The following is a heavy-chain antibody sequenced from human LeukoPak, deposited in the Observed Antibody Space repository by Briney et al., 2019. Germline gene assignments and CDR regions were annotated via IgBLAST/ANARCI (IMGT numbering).Heavy chain of an antibody. J-gene: IGHJ4*02. D-gene: IGHD6-13*01. CDR2: INPSGGST. CDR3: ARDGAAAAYYFDY. Sequence: ASVKVSCKASGYTFTSYYMHWVRQAPGQGLEWMGIINPSGGSTSYAQKFRGRVTMTRDMSTSTVYMELSSLRSEDTAVYYCARDGAAAAYYFDYWGQGTLVTVSS. V-gene: IGHV1-46*01. CDR1: GYTFTSYY.